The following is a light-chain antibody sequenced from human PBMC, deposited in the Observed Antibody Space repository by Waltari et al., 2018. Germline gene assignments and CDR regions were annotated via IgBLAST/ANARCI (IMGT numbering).Light chain of an antibody. CDR3: QQYGSSPWT. CDR2: GAS. J-gene: IGKJ1*01. V-gene: IGKV3-20*01. CDR1: QSVSSSY. Sequence: EIVLTQSPGTLSLSPGERAPLSCRASQSVSSSYLAWYQQKPGQAPRVLIHGASNRPTGIPDRFSGSGSGTDFTLTISRLEPEEFAVYYCQQYGSSPWTFGQGTKVEIK.